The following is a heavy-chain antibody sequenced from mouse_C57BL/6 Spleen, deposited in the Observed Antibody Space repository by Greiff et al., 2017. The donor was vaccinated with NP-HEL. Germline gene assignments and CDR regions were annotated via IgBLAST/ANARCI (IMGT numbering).Heavy chain of an antibody. V-gene: IGHV1-80*01. Sequence: QVQLQQSGAELVKPGASVKISCKASGYAFSSYWMNWVKQRPGKGLEWIGQIYPGDGDTNYNGKFKGKATLTADKSSSTAYMQLSSLTSEDSAVYFCARRVASPYAMDYWGQGTSVTVSS. CDR3: ARRVASPYAMDY. CDR1: GYAFSSYW. J-gene: IGHJ4*01. CDR2: IYPGDGDT. D-gene: IGHD6-1*01.